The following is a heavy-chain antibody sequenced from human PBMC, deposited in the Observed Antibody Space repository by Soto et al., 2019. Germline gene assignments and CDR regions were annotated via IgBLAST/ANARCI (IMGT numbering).Heavy chain of an antibody. CDR3: GKGNSKWGTGDAFDI. D-gene: IGHD7-27*01. CDR2: ISGTGGST. CDR1: GFTFNNYA. Sequence: EVQLLESGGGVVQPGGSLRLSCAASGFTFNNYALNWVRQAPGKGLEWGSSISGTGGSTFYAGSAKGRFTISRDNSKHTLFLQMTSLRAEDTAVYYCGKGNSKWGTGDAFDIWGQGTMVTVSS. V-gene: IGHV3-23*01. J-gene: IGHJ3*02.